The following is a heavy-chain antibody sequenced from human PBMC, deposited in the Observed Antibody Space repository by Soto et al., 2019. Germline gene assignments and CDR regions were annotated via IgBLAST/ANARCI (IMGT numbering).Heavy chain of an antibody. CDR2: IRSKANSYAT. J-gene: IGHJ4*02. CDR1: GFTFSGSA. V-gene: IGHV3-73*02. CDR3: TRHRDYCSGGSCYTPDFDY. D-gene: IGHD2-15*01. Sequence: EVQLVESGGGLVQPGGSLKLSCAASGFTFSGSAMHWVRQASGKGLEWVGRIRSKANSYATAYAASVKGRFTSSRDDSKNTAYLQMNSLKTEDTAVYYCTRHRDYCSGGSCYTPDFDYWGQGTLVTVSS.